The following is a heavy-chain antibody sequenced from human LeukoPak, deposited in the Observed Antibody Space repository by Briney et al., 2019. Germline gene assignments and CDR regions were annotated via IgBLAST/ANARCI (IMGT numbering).Heavy chain of an antibody. J-gene: IGHJ4*02. CDR3: AKSRGQYQLVSYDPYFDY. V-gene: IGHV4-39*01. CDR1: GGSISSSSYY. Sequence: SETLSLTCTVSGGSISSSSYYWGWIRQPPGKGLEWLGSISYSGSTFYNPSLKSRVTMSVDTSKNQFSLKLSSVTAADTAVYFCAKSRGQYQLVSYDPYFDYWGQGTLVTVSS. CDR2: ISYSGST. D-gene: IGHD2-2*01.